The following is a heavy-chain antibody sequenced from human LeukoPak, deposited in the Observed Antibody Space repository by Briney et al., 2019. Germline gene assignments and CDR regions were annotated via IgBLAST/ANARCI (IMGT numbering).Heavy chain of an antibody. D-gene: IGHD3-10*01. CDR3: ARVGLTSGSYYSFDY. J-gene: IGHJ4*02. Sequence: SLTHSRPASLFTLNSYGLHWLRQPPCKGLECLAGIWYDGSNKYYADSVKGRFTISRDNSTITLYLQMNSLRAEDTALYYCARVGLTSGSYYSFDYWGQGTLVTVSS. CDR2: IWYDGSNK. V-gene: IGHV3-33*01. CDR1: LFTLNSYG.